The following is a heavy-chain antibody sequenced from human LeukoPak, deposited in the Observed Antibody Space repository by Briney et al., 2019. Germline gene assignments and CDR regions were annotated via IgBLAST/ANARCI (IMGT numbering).Heavy chain of an antibody. CDR2: ISGSGGST. Sequence: PGGSLRLSCAASGFTFSSYDMTWVRQAPGKGLEWVSTISGSGGSTYYADSVKGRFTISKDNSRKTLFLQMNSLRAEDTAVYYCARDRGGIDYWGQGTLVTVSS. CDR3: ARDRGGIDY. D-gene: IGHD3-10*01. V-gene: IGHV3-23*01. CDR1: GFTFSSYD. J-gene: IGHJ4*02.